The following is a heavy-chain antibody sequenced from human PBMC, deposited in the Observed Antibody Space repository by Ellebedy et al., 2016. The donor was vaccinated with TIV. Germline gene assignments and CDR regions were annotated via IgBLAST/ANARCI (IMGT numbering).Heavy chain of an antibody. Sequence: SETLSLTCTVSGGSITSYYWSWIRQPPGKGLEWIGYMFHSGSANYNPSLKSRVTMSVDTSKNQISLKLRSVTAADTAVYYCARIRRDTWYVDFFDYWGQGTLVTVSS. J-gene: IGHJ4*02. CDR3: ARIRRDTWYVDFFDY. D-gene: IGHD6-13*01. CDR2: MFHSGSA. V-gene: IGHV4-59*12. CDR1: GGSITSYY.